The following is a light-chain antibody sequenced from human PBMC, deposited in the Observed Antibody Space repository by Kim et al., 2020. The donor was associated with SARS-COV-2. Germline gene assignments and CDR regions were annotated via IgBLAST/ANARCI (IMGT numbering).Light chain of an antibody. Sequence: AQGKTATIICGGDSIGRRNVHWYQQKPGQAPVVVVYDNIDRPSGIPERFSGSNSGNTATLTISRVDAGDEAYYFCQVWDSGSEHVVFGGGTQLTVL. J-gene: IGLJ2*01. V-gene: IGLV3-21*03. CDR2: DNI. CDR1: SIGRRN. CDR3: QVWDSGSEHVV.